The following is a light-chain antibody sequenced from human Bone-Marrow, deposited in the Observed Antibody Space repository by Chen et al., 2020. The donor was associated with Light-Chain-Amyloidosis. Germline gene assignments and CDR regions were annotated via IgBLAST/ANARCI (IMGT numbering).Light chain of an antibody. CDR1: QTISSNY. V-gene: IGKV3-20*01. Sequence: EFVFTQSPVNLSFSPGEGANLSCRASQTISSNYLTWYQQKFGQAPRLLIYGSSSRATGIPDRFTGNESGTDFTLTINRLAPKDLAMYYCQQYGTSPQTFGGGTKVEIK. CDR2: GSS. J-gene: IGKJ4*01. CDR3: QQYGTSPQT.